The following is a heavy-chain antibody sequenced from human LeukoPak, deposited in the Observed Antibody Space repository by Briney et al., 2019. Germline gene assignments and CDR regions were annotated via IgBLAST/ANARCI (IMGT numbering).Heavy chain of an antibody. D-gene: IGHD6-13*01. V-gene: IGHV5-51*01. Sequence: GESLKISCKGSGYKFNAYWIAWVRQMPGKGLEWMGIIYPDDSDTRYSPSFQGQVTISADKSISTAYLQWSSLKASDTAMYYCARHRGAGAGDPSDYWGQGTLVTVSS. CDR2: IYPDDSDT. CDR1: GYKFNAYW. CDR3: ARHRGAGAGDPSDY. J-gene: IGHJ4*02.